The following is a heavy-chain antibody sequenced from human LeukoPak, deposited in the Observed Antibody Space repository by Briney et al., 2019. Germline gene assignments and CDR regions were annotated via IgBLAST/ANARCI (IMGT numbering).Heavy chain of an antibody. CDR1: GFTFSNYA. Sequence: GGSLRLSCAASGFTFSNYAMSWVRQAPGKGLEWVSGISGSGGSTYYADSVKGRFTISRNNSKNTLYLQMNSLTDEDTTVYYCAKKWGVGTTTLDYFDYWGQGTLVTVSS. D-gene: IGHD1-26*01. J-gene: IGHJ4*02. CDR2: ISGSGGST. CDR3: AKKWGVGTTTLDYFDY. V-gene: IGHV3-23*01.